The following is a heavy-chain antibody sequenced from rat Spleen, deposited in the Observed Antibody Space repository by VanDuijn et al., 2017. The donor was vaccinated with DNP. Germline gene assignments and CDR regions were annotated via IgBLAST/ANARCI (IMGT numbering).Heavy chain of an antibody. Sequence: VQLVESGGGLVQPKESLKISCAASGFTFSDAAIYWVRQAPGKGLEWVTRIRTKRNNYATSYAASVKGRFSISRDDSKNMVYLQMENLKTEDTAMYYCAAAWELGYWGPGTMVTVSS. CDR3: AAAWELGY. D-gene: IGHD5-1*01. J-gene: IGHJ1*01. CDR1: GFTFSDAA. CDR2: IRTKRNNYAT. V-gene: IGHV10-5*01.